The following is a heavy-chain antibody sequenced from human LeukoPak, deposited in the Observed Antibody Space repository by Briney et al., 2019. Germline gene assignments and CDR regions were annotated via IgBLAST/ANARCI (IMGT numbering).Heavy chain of an antibody. V-gene: IGHV4-59*01. J-gene: IGHJ6*02. D-gene: IGHD5-18*01. CDR2: IYYSGST. CDR3: ARETAMAYYGMDV. CDR1: GGSISSYY. Sequence: PETLSLTCTVSGGSISSYYWSWIRQPPGKGLEWIGYIYYSGSTNYNPSLKSRVTISVDTSKNQFSLKLSSVTAADTAVYYCARETAMAYYGMDVWGQGTTVTVSS.